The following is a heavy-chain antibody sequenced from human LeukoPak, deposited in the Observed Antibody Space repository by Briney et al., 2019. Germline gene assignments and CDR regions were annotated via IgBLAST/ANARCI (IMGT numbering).Heavy chain of an antibody. Sequence: SETLSLTCAVYGGSFSGYYWSWIRQPPGKGLEWIGEINHSGSTNYNPSLKSRVTISVDTSQNQFSLKLSSVTAADTAVYYCARALGRFRYYFDYWGQGTLVTVSS. CDR2: INHSGST. CDR3: ARALGRFRYYFDY. J-gene: IGHJ4*02. V-gene: IGHV4-34*01. CDR1: GGSFSGYY. D-gene: IGHD1-26*01.